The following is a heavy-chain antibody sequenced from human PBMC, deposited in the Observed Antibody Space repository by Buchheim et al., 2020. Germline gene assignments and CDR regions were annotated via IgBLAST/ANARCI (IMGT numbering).Heavy chain of an antibody. D-gene: IGHD2-15*01. V-gene: IGHV4-39*07. Sequence: QLQLQESGPGLVKPSETLSLTCTVSGGSISSSSYYWGWIRQPPGKGLEWIGSIYYSGSTYYNPSLKSRVTISVDTSKNQFSLKLSSVTAADTAVYYCARDPSSSTHDMGIWFDPWGQGTL. CDR3: ARDPSSSTHDMGIWFDP. CDR2: IYYSGST. CDR1: GGSISSSSYY. J-gene: IGHJ5*02.